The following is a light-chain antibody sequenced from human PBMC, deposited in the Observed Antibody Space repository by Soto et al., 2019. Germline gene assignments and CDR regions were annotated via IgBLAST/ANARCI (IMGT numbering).Light chain of an antibody. J-gene: IGKJ5*01. Sequence: EIVLTQSPGTLSLSPGERATLSCRASQSVTSNYLAWYQQKPGQAPRLLIYIAYYRATGIPDRFSGSGSGTNFTLTISRMEPEDIALYYCQYYGTSPPITFSQWKRLE. CDR3: QYYGTSPPIT. V-gene: IGKV3-20*01. CDR2: IAY. CDR1: QSVTSNY.